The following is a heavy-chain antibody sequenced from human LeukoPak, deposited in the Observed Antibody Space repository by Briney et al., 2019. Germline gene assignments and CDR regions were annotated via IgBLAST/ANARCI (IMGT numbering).Heavy chain of an antibody. CDR3: ATESRGVTRDWFDP. Sequence: GASVKVSCKVSGYTLTELSMHWVRQAPGKGLEWMGGFDPEDGETIYAQKFQGRVTMTEDTSTDTAYMELSSLRSEDTAVYYCATESRGVTRDWFDPWRQGTLVTVSS. CDR1: GYTLTELS. V-gene: IGHV1-24*01. D-gene: IGHD4-23*01. CDR2: FDPEDGET. J-gene: IGHJ5*02.